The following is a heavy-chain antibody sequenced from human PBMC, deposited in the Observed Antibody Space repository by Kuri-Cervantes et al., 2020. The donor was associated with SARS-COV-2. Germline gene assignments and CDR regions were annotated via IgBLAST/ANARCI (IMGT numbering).Heavy chain of an antibody. CDR3: ARHLNYYDSSGYYRTWYFDL. CDR2: IYYSGST. J-gene: IGHJ2*01. CDR1: GGSISSSGYY. D-gene: IGHD3-22*01. Sequence: SETLSLTCTVSGGSISSSGYYWGWIRQPPGKGLEWIGSIYYSGSTYYNPSLKSRVTISVDTSKNQFSLKLSSVTAADTAVYYCARHLNYYDSSGYYRTWYFDLWGRGTLVTVSS. V-gene: IGHV4-39*01.